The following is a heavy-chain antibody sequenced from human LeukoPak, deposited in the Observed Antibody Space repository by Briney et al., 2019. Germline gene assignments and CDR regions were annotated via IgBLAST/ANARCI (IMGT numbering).Heavy chain of an antibody. V-gene: IGHV3-33*01. J-gene: IGHJ4*02. Sequence: GGSLRLSCAASGFTFSSYGMHWVRQAPGKGLEWVAVIWYDGSNKYYADSVKGRFTISRDNSKNTLCLQMNSLRAEDTAVYYCARAYARDYPYYFDYWGQGTLVTV. CDR2: IWYDGSNK. CDR1: GFTFSSYG. D-gene: IGHD4-17*01. CDR3: ARAYARDYPYYFDY.